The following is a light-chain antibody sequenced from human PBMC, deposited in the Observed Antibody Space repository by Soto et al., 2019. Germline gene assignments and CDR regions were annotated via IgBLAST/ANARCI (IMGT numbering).Light chain of an antibody. CDR3: QQSYNSPPIT. V-gene: IGKV1-39*01. Sequence: DIQMTQSRSSLSASVGDRVTMTCRAGQNIFSSLNWYQQKLGKAPKLLIYAASSLQSGVPSRFSGSGSGTDFTLTITSLQPEDFATYYCQQSYNSPPITFGQGTRLEIK. CDR1: QNIFSS. CDR2: AAS. J-gene: IGKJ5*01.